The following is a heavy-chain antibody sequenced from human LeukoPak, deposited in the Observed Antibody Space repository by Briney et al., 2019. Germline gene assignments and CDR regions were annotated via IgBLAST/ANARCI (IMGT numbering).Heavy chain of an antibody. D-gene: IGHD1-1*01. V-gene: IGHV4-59*01. Sequence: SETLSLTCTVSGGSISSYYWSWIRQPPGKGLEWIGYIYYSGGANYNPSLKSRVTISVDTSKNQFSLKLSSVTAADTAVYYCAREGTSGTHLNWFDPWGQGTLVTVSS. J-gene: IGHJ5*02. CDR2: IYYSGGA. CDR1: GGSISSYY. CDR3: AREGTSGTHLNWFDP.